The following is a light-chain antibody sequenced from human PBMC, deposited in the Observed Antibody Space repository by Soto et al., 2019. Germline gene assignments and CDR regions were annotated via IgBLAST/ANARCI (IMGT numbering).Light chain of an antibody. CDR3: QQSYSTPWT. CDR1: QSISSY. V-gene: IGKV1-39*01. J-gene: IGKJ1*01. Sequence: DIQMTQSPSSLSASVGDRVTITCRASQSISSYLNWYQQKPGKAPKLLIYAASSLQSGVPSRFSGSGSGNDFTLPISSLQPEDFATYYFQQSYSTPWTFGQGTKVYIK. CDR2: AAS.